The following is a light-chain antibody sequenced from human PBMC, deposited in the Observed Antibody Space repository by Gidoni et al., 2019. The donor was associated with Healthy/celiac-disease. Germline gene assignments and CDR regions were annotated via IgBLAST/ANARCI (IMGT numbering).Light chain of an antibody. V-gene: IGKV3-20*01. Sequence: EIVLTQSPGTLSLSPGERATLSCRASQSVSSSYFAWYQQKPGQAPRLLIYGASSRATGIPDRFSGSGSGTDFTLTISRLEPEDFAVYYWQQYGSSPKFGQGTKVEIK. CDR3: QQYGSSPK. J-gene: IGKJ1*01. CDR2: GAS. CDR1: QSVSSSY.